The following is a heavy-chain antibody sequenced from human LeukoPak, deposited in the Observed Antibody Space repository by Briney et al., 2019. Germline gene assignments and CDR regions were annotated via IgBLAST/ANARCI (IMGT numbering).Heavy chain of an antibody. CDR1: GGTFSSCA. CDR2: IIPIFGTA. Sequence: ASVKVSCKASGGTFSSCAISWVRQAPGQGLEWMGGIIPIFGTANYAQKFQGRVTITTDESTSTAYMELSSLRSEDTAVYYCASARGYSYGLSLDYWGQGTLVTVSS. CDR3: ASARGYSYGLSLDY. J-gene: IGHJ4*02. V-gene: IGHV1-69*05. D-gene: IGHD5-18*01.